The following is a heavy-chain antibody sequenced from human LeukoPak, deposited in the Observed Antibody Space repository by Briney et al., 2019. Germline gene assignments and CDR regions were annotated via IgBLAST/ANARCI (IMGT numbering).Heavy chain of an antibody. D-gene: IGHD2-8*01. J-gene: IGHJ4*02. CDR1: GFKFDDYT. CDR2: ITYDGQST. V-gene: IGHV3-43*01. CDR3: AAERHMYYHY. Sequence: GGSLRLSCAASGFKFDDYTMHWVRQAPGKGLEWVALITYDGQSTFYADSMRGRFTISRDNTEYSLHLQVNSLRVDDTALYHCAAERHMYYHYWGQGTLVTVS.